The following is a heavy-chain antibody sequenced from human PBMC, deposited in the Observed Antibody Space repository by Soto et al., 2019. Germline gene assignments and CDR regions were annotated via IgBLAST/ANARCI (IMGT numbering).Heavy chain of an antibody. CDR2: FHSSGNT. V-gene: IGHV4-61*01. Sequence: KPSETLSLTCTVSGGPVNSGYYYWTWMRQSPGKGLEWIGYFHSSGNTNYNPSLKSRVSISVDTSKNQISLKLSSVTAADTGFYYCARGDFPRFLDVWGQGTTVTVSS. CDR3: ARGDFPRFLDV. J-gene: IGHJ6*02. D-gene: IGHD3-3*01. CDR1: GGPVNSGYYY.